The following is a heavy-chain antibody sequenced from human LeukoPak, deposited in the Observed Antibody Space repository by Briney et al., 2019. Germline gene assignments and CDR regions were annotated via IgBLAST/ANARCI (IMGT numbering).Heavy chain of an antibody. J-gene: IGHJ6*03. CDR3: AREGTRRPYYYYYMDV. Sequence: SQTLSLTCTVSGGSISSGDYYWSWIRQPPGKGLEWIGEINHSGSTNYNPSLKSRVTVSVDTSKNQFSLKLSSVTAADTAVYYCAREGTRRPYYYYYMDVWGKGTTVTVSS. V-gene: IGHV4-30-4*08. CDR2: INHSGST. D-gene: IGHD1-7*01. CDR1: GGSISSGDYY.